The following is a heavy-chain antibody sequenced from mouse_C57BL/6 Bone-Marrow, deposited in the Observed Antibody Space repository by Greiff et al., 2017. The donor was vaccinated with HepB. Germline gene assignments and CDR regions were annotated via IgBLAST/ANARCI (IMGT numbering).Heavy chain of an antibody. CDR2: INYDGSST. D-gene: IGHD2-3*01. CDR1: GFTFSDYY. Sequence: EVKLVESAGGLVQPGSSMKLSCTASGFTFSDYYMAWVRQVPEKGLEWVANINYDGSSTYYLDSLKSRFIISRDNAKNILYLQMSSLKSEDTATYYCAREKGYDPSFDYWGQGTTLTVSS. V-gene: IGHV5-16*01. J-gene: IGHJ2*01. CDR3: AREKGYDPSFDY.